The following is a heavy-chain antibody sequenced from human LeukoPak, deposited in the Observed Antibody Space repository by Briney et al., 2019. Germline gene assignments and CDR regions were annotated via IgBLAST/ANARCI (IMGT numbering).Heavy chain of an antibody. CDR1: GFTVSSNY. Sequence: GGSLRPSCAASGFTVSSNYMSWVRQAPGKGLEWVSVIYSGGSTYYADSVKGGFTISRDNSKNTLYLQMNSLRAEDTAVYYCATGPYSSSSLSTWGQGTLVTVSS. CDR3: ATGPYSSSSLST. V-gene: IGHV3-66*01. J-gene: IGHJ5*02. D-gene: IGHD6-6*01. CDR2: IYSGGST.